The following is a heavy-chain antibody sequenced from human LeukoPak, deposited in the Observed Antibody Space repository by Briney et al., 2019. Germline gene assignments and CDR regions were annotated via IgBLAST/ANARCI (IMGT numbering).Heavy chain of an antibody. J-gene: IGHJ4*02. CDR3: ARVRFLEWFIDY. CDR2: IKQDGSEK. V-gene: IGHV3-7*01. Sequence: GGSLRLSCAASGFTFSRYWMSWVRQAPGKGLEWVANIKQDGSEKYYVDSVKGRFTISRDNAKNSLYLQMNSLRAEDTAVYYCARVRFLEWFIDYWGQGTLVTVSS. CDR1: GFTFSRYW. D-gene: IGHD3-3*01.